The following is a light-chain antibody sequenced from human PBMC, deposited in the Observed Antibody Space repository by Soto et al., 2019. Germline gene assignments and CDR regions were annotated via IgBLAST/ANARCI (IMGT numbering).Light chain of an antibody. CDR2: DVS. CDR3: CSYAGSYTFGV. V-gene: IGLV2-11*01. Sequence: QSALTQPRSVSGSPGQSVTISCTGTSSDVGGYNYVSWYQQHPGKAPKLMIYDVSKRPSGVPDRFSGSKSGNTASLTISGLQAEDEADYYCCSYAGSYTFGVFGGGTKPPS. J-gene: IGLJ3*02. CDR1: SSDVGGYNY.